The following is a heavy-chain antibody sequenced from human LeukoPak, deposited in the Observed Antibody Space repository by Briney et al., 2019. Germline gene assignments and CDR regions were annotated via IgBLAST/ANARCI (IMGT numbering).Heavy chain of an antibody. CDR1: GGSISSYY. Sequence: KPSETLSLTCTVSGGSISSYYWSWIRQPPGKGLEWVGYIYHSGSTNYNPSLKSRVTISVDTSKNQFSLKLNSVTAADTAVYYCARAATVTTSLDYWGQGTLVTVSS. J-gene: IGHJ4*02. CDR3: ARAATVTTSLDY. CDR2: IYHSGST. D-gene: IGHD4-17*01. V-gene: IGHV4-59*08.